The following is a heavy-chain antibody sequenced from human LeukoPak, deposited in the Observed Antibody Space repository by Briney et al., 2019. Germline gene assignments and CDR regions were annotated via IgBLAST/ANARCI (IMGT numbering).Heavy chain of an antibody. CDR1: GGSFSGYY. CDR3: ARGVYCSSASCYWD. J-gene: IGHJ4*02. V-gene: IGHV4-34*01. D-gene: IGHD2-2*01. CDR2: INHSGST. Sequence: PSETLSLTCAVYGGSFSGYYWSWIRQPPGKGLEWIGEINHSGSTNYNPSLKSRVTISVDTSKNQFSLNLRFVTDADTAVYYCARGVYCSSASCYWDWGQGTLVTVSS.